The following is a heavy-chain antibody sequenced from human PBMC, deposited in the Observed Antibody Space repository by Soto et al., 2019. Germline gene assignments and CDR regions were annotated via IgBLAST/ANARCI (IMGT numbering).Heavy chain of an antibody. CDR3: AREERYFDWLLTENWFDP. CDR1: GYTFTSYA. J-gene: IGHJ5*02. Sequence: QVQLVQSGAEVKKPGASVKVSCKASGYTFTSYAMHWVRQAPGQRLEWMGWINASNGNTKYSQKFQGRVTITRDTSASTAYMELSSLRSEDTAVYYCAREERYFDWLLTENWFDPWGQGTLVTVSS. CDR2: INASNGNT. D-gene: IGHD3-9*01. V-gene: IGHV1-3*01.